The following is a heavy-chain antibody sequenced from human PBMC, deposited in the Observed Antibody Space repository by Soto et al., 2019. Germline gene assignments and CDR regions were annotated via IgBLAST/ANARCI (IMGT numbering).Heavy chain of an antibody. Sequence: ASVKVSCKASGYTFTSYAMHWVRLAPGQRLEWMGWINAGNGNTKYSQKFQGRVTITRDTSASTAYMELSSLRSEDTAVYYCARGGSLYWYFDLWGRGTLVTVSS. D-gene: IGHD1-26*01. CDR2: INAGNGNT. CDR3: ARGGSLYWYFDL. V-gene: IGHV1-3*01. CDR1: GYTFTSYA. J-gene: IGHJ2*01.